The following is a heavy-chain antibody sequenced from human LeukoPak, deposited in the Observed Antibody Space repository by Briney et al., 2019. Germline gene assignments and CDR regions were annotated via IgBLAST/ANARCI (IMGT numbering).Heavy chain of an antibody. Sequence: SQTLSLTCTVSGGAISSSSYYWGWIRQPPGKGLEWIGSIYYSGSTYYNPSLKSRVTIAVDTSKNQFSLRLSSVTAADTAVYYCARHPDFWGGYYYYGMDVWGQGTTVTVSS. J-gene: IGHJ6*02. D-gene: IGHD3-3*01. CDR2: IYYSGST. CDR3: ARHPDFWGGYYYYGMDV. V-gene: IGHV4-39*01. CDR1: GGAISSSSYY.